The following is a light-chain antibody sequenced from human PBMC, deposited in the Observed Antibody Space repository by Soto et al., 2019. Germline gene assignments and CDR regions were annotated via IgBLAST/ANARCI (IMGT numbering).Light chain of an antibody. Sequence: EIVLTQSPATLSLSPGNRATLSCRASQSVSGYLAWYQQKPGQPPRLLIYGASTRATGVPARFTGSGSGSDFTLTISGLQSEDFAVYYCQQGHNWPLTFGQGTRLEI. J-gene: IGKJ2*01. V-gene: IGKV3-11*01. CDR1: QSVSGY. CDR2: GAS. CDR3: QQGHNWPLT.